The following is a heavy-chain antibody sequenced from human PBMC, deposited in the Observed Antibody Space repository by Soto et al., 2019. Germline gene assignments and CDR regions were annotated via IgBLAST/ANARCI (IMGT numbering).Heavy chain of an antibody. D-gene: IGHD1-26*01. CDR1: GYTFTSYD. CDR3: ARDLEVVGATHYYYYGMDV. V-gene: IGHV1-8*01. CDR2: MNPNSGNT. J-gene: IGHJ6*02. Sequence: ASVKVSCKASGYTFTSYDSNWVRQATGQGLEWMGWMNPNSGNTGYAQKFQGRVTMTRNTSISTAYMELSSLRSEDTAVYYCARDLEVVGATHYYYYGMDVWGQGTTVTVSS.